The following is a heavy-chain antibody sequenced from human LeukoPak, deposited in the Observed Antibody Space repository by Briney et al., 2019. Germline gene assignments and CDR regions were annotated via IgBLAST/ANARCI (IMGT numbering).Heavy chain of an antibody. D-gene: IGHD3-22*01. J-gene: IGHJ4*02. CDR1: GGSFSGYY. CDR3: SYYDSSGLDDY. Sequence: SETLSLTCAVYGGSFSGYYWSWIRQPPGKGLEWIGEINHSGSTNYNPSLKSRVTISVDTSKNQFSLKLSSVTAADTAVYYCSYYDSSGLDDYWGQGPLVTVSS. CDR2: INHSGST. V-gene: IGHV4-34*01.